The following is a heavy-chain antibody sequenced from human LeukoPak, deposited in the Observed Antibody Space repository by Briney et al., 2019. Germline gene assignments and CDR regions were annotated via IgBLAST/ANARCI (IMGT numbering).Heavy chain of an antibody. D-gene: IGHD3-10*01. Sequence: GGSLRLSCAASGFRFNTYWMSWVRQAPGKGLEWVANIKQDGNEKYYADSVKGRFTISRDNGKNSLDLQMNSLRDDDTAVYYCARDLVEIYGSGKETYYYYYMDVWGKGTTVTISS. V-gene: IGHV3-7*03. CDR1: GFRFNTYW. CDR3: ARDLVEIYGSGKETYYYYYMDV. J-gene: IGHJ6*03. CDR2: IKQDGNEK.